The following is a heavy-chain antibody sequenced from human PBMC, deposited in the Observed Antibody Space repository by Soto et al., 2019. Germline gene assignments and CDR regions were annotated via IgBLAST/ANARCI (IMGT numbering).Heavy chain of an antibody. CDR3: AREGTYGDYELDP. V-gene: IGHV4-34*01. D-gene: IGHD4-17*01. CDR2: INHSGST. J-gene: IGHJ5*02. Sequence: SETLSLTCAVYGGSFSGYYWSWIRQPPGKGLEWIGEINHSGSTNYNPSLKSRVTISVDTSKNQFSLKLSSVTAADTAVYYCAREGTYGDYELDPWGQGTLVTVSS. CDR1: GGSFSGYY.